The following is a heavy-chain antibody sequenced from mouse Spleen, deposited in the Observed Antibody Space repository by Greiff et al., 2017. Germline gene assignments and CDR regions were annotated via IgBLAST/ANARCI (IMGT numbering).Heavy chain of an antibody. CDR2: IDPNSGGT. Sequence: QVQLKQPGAELVKPGASVKLSCKASGYTFTSYWMHWVKQRPGRGLEWIGRIDPNSGGTKYNEKFKSKATLTVDKPSSTAYMQLSSLTSEDSAVYYCARPHYGDYYAWFAYWGQGTLVTVSA. V-gene: IGHV1-72*01. CDR3: ARPHYGDYYAWFAY. D-gene: IGHD2-13*01. J-gene: IGHJ3*01. CDR1: GYTFTSYW.